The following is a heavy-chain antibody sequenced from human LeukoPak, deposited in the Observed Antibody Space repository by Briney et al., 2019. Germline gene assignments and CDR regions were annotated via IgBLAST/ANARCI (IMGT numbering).Heavy chain of an antibody. Sequence: SETLSLTCAVYGGSFSGYYWSWIRQPPGKGLEWIGEINHSGSTNYNPSLKSRVTMSVDTSKNQFSLKLSSVTAADTAVYYCARETRPVSIFIHCSGGSCYFFDIWGQGTMVTVSS. CDR2: INHSGST. V-gene: IGHV4-34*01. D-gene: IGHD2-15*01. J-gene: IGHJ3*02. CDR3: ARETRPVSIFIHCSGGSCYFFDI. CDR1: GGSFSGYY.